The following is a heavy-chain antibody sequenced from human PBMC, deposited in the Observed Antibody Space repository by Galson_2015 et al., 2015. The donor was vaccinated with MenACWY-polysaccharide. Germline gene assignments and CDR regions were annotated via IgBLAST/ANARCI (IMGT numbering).Heavy chain of an antibody. CDR2: ISNSGENT. D-gene: IGHD3-16*01. CDR1: GFTFSSYV. CDR3: ARIGCNYFDY. Sequence: SLRLSCAASGFTFSSYVMRWVRQAPGKGLEWVSAISNSGENTYYADSVKGRFTISRDNSKNILYLQMNTLRAEDTAVYYCARIGCNYFDYWGQGALVTVSS. J-gene: IGHJ4*02. V-gene: IGHV3-23*01.